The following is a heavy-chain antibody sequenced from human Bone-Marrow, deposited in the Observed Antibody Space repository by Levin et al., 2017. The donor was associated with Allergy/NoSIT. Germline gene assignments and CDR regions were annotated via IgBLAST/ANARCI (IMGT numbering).Heavy chain of an antibody. CDR1: DFPFSDYF. D-gene: IGHD6-13*01. V-gene: IGHV3-11*06. CDR2: ISATSAKI. Sequence: GGSLRLSCAASDFPFSDYFMHWIRQAPGKGLEWVSYISATSAKIDYADSVKGRFTISRDNARNSLFLQMNSLRADDMAVYYCVRDPSYGSSWYYYMDVWGKGTTVTVSS. J-gene: IGHJ6*03. CDR3: VRDPSYGSSWYYYMDV.